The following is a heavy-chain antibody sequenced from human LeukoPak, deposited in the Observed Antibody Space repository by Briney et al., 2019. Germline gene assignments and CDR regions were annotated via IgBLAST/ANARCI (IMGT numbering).Heavy chain of an antibody. V-gene: IGHV4-59*01. CDR3: AREFGDYVDY. Sequence: TASETLSLTCTVSSGSISNYYWSWIRQPPGKGLEWIGYIYYSGSSKYNPSLKSRVTISVDTSKNQFSLRLSSVTAADTAVYYCAREFGDYVDYWGQGTLVTVSS. D-gene: IGHD3-10*01. CDR1: SGSISNYY. J-gene: IGHJ4*02. CDR2: IYYSGSS.